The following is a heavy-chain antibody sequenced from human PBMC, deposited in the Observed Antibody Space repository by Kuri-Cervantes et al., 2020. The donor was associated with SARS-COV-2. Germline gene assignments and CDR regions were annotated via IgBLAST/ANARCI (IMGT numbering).Heavy chain of an antibody. CDR2: FYYGGNT. D-gene: IGHD4-17*01. V-gene: IGHV4-39*01. Sequence: SETLSLTCTVSGGSISNYYWGWIRQPPGKGVEWIGSFYYGGNTFYNPSLKSRVTISVDPSKNQFSLRLYSVTAADTALYSCARQVGDFVPSPFDVWGRGTMVTVSS. J-gene: IGHJ3*01. CDR1: GGSISNYY. CDR3: ARQVGDFVPSPFDV.